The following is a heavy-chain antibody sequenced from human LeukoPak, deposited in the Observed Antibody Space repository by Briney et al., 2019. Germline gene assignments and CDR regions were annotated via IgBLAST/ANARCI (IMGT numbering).Heavy chain of an antibody. CDR3: AREDSYSWDLDS. J-gene: IGHJ4*02. CDR1: GFTFSNFW. Sequence: GGSLRLSCAASGFTFSNFWMHWVRQVPGQGLVWVSRISGDGESPSYADSVKGRFTVSRDNAKDTLFLEMNSLRAEDTAVYYCAREDSYSWDLDSWGQGALVTVSS. D-gene: IGHD5-18*01. CDR2: ISGDGESP. V-gene: IGHV3-74*01.